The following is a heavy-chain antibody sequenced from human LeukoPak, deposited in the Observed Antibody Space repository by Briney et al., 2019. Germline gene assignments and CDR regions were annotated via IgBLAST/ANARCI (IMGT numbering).Heavy chain of an antibody. CDR3: AKASYCSGGSCYLGDY. V-gene: IGHV3-23*01. J-gene: IGHJ4*02. D-gene: IGHD2-15*01. CDR1: GFTFSSYA. CDR2: ISGSGGST. Sequence: GGSLRLSCAASGFTFSSYAMSWVRQAPGKGLEWVSAISGSGGSTYYADSVKGRFTISRDNSKNTLYLQMNSLRAEDTAVYYCAKASYCSGGSCYLGDYSGKGTLVTVSS.